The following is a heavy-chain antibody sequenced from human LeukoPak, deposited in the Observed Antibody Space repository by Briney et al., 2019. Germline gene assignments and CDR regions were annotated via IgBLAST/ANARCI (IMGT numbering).Heavy chain of an antibody. J-gene: IGHJ4*02. CDR1: GFTFSSYS. D-gene: IGHD6-19*01. Sequence: GGSLRLSCAASGFTFSSYSMNWVRQAPGKGLELVSSISSSSSYISYADSVEGRFTISRDNAKNSLYLQMNSLRAEDTAVYYCARAPRGSGWSHFFNWGQGTLVTVSS. CDR3: ARAPRGSGWSHFFN. V-gene: IGHV3-21*01. CDR2: ISSSSSYI.